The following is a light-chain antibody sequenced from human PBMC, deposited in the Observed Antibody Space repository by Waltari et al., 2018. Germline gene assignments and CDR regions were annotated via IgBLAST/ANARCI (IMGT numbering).Light chain of an antibody. V-gene: IGLV3-1*01. J-gene: IGLJ2*01. CDR2: QDN. CDR1: KLGDKH. Sequence: SFELTQPTSVSVSPGQTASITCSGDKLGDKHVCWYQQKPGQSPVAVIYQDNRRPSGIPGRFSGSNSWNTATLTISGTQAMDEADYFCQAWDTTTGVFGGGTKLTVL. CDR3: QAWDTTTGV.